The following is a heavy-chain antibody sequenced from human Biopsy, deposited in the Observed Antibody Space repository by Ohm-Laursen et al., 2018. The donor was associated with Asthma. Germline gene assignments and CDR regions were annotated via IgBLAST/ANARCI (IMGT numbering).Heavy chain of an antibody. CDR2: IKHDGSEK. J-gene: IGHJ1*01. CDR1: GFTFGDYW. CDR3: ARTFHFWSPYHAEHYQL. V-gene: IGHV3-7*01. D-gene: IGHD3-3*01. Sequence: GSLRLSCAASGFTFGDYWMSWVRQVPGKGLEWVANIKHDGSEKNHVDSLKGRFTISRDNAKNLLFLQMNSLRAEDTAVYYCARTFHFWSPYHAEHYQLWGQGNLVTVSS.